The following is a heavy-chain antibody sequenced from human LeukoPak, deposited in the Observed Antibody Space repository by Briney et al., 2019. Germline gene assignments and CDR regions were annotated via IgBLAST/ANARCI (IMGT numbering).Heavy chain of an antibody. CDR1: GYTFTSYD. CDR2: MNPNSGNT. D-gene: IGHD2-15*01. CDR3: ARDHDPEYCSGGSCYNGMDV. V-gene: IGHV1-8*01. Sequence: ASVKVSCKASGYTFTSYDINWVRQATGQGLEWMGWMNPNSGNTGYAQKFQGRVTMTRNTSISTAYMELSSLRSEDTAVYYCARDHDPEYCSGGSCYNGMDVWGQGTTVTVSS. J-gene: IGHJ6*02.